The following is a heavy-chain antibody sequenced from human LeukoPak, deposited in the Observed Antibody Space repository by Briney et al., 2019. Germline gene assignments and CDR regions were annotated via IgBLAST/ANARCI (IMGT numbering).Heavy chain of an antibody. CDR2: ISGSGGST. V-gene: IGHV3-23*01. Sequence: GGSLRLSCAASGFTFSSYAMSWVRQAPGKGLEWVSSISGSGGSTYYADSVKGRFTISRDNSKNTLYLQMNSLRAEDTAVYYCAKDYFVVTVGDAFDIWGQGTRVTVSS. D-gene: IGHD2-2*01. CDR3: AKDYFVVTVGDAFDI. J-gene: IGHJ3*02. CDR1: GFTFSSYA.